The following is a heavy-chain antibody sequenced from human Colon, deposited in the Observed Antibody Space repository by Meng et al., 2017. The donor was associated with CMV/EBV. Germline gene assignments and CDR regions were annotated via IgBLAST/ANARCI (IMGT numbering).Heavy chain of an antibody. Sequence: GGSLEISCEASGFTFNSHAMKWVRQAPGKGLEGVSSVNAGGRDTYYADSVPGRFTISRDNSKNTLYLQMNNLRVEDTAVYYCVRAERCGGDCYDRPFDYWGQGSLVTVSS. D-gene: IGHD2-21*01. V-gene: IGHV3-23*01. CDR1: GFTFNSHA. CDR3: VRAERCGGDCYDRPFDY. CDR2: VNAGGRDT. J-gene: IGHJ4*02.